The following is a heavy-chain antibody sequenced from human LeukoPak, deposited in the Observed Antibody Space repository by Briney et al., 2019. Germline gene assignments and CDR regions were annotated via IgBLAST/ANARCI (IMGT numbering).Heavy chain of an antibody. CDR1: GGSISSYY. Sequence: PSETLSLTCTVSGGSISSYYWSWIRQPPGKGLEWIGYIYYSGSTNYNPSLKSRVIISVDTSKNQFSLKLSSVTAADTAVYYCARDYCSSTSCYYYYGMDVWGQGTTVTASS. J-gene: IGHJ6*02. D-gene: IGHD2-2*01. CDR3: ARDYCSSTSCYYYYGMDV. CDR2: IYYSGST. V-gene: IGHV4-59*01.